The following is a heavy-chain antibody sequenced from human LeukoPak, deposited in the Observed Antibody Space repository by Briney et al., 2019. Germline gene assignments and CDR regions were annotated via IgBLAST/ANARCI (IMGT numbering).Heavy chain of an antibody. D-gene: IGHD6-13*01. Sequence: GGSLRLSCAASGFTFSSYAMHWVRQAPGKGLEWVAVISYDGSNKYYADSVKGRFTISRDNSMNTLYLQMNSLRAEDTAVYYCAREGGIAAAGRGQTYFDYWGQGTLVTVSS. CDR2: ISYDGSNK. CDR3: AREGGIAAAGRGQTYFDY. CDR1: GFTFSSYA. V-gene: IGHV3-30*04. J-gene: IGHJ4*02.